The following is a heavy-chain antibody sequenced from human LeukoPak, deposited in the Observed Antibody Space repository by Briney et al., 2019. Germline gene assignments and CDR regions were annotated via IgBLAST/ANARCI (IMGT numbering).Heavy chain of an antibody. Sequence: SETLPLTCTVSGGSISSSSAYWGWIRQPPGKGLEWIGSIYYSKNTYYNPSLKSRVTISADTSKNQFSLTLGSVSATDTAVYYCVSPRGFSYGYFDYWGQGTLVTVSS. V-gene: IGHV4-39*01. CDR3: VSPRGFSYGYFDY. CDR2: IYYSKNT. CDR1: GGSISSSSAY. J-gene: IGHJ4*02. D-gene: IGHD5-18*01.